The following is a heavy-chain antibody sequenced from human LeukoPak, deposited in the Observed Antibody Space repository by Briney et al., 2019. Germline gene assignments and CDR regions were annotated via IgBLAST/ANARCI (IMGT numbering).Heavy chain of an antibody. V-gene: IGHV4-59*01. CDR2: IYYSGST. CDR3: ARTHYDLLTGYYFDY. CDR1: GGSISSYY. D-gene: IGHD3-9*01. Sequence: SETLSLTCTVSGGSISSYYWSWIRQPPGKGLEWTAYIYYSGSTNYNPSLTSRVTISVDTSKNQFSLKLNSVTAADTAVYYCARTHYDLLTGYYFDYWAQGTLVTVSS. J-gene: IGHJ4*02.